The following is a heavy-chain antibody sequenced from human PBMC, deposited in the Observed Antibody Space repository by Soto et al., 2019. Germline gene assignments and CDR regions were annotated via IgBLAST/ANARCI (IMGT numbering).Heavy chain of an antibody. J-gene: IGHJ4*02. Sequence: EVQLLESGGGLVQPGGSLRLSCGVSGFTFNDFAMNWVRQAPGKGPEWLAYIDGSGATTKYADSVRGRFTISRDNPNNSLFLQMSSLSAADTAIYYCARGFGRFNYWGQGTLVSVSS. CDR3: ARGFGRFNY. V-gene: IGHV3-48*03. CDR1: GFTFNDFA. D-gene: IGHD3-10*01. CDR2: IDGSGATT.